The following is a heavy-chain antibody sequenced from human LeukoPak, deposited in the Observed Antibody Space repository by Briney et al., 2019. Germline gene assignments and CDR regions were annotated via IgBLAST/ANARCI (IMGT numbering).Heavy chain of an antibody. Sequence: SVKVSCKASGYSFNNFGFSWVRQAPGQGLEWMEGIIPIFGTANYAQKFQGRVTITADESTSTAYMELSSLRSEDTAVYYCARDHRSTAMVTLYYFDYWGQGTLVTVSS. J-gene: IGHJ4*02. V-gene: IGHV1-69*13. CDR1: GYSFNNFG. D-gene: IGHD5-18*01. CDR2: IIPIFGTA. CDR3: ARDHRSTAMVTLYYFDY.